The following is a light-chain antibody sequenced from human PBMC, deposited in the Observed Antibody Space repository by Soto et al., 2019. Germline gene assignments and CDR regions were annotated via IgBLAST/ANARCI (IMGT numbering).Light chain of an antibody. CDR3: DTWDDSVRAVV. CDR2: DNY. V-gene: IGLV1-51*01. J-gene: IGLJ2*01. CDR1: TSNIGNNY. Sequence: QSVLTQPPSVSAAPGQKVTISCSGTTSNIGNNYVSWFQQLPGTAPKLLIYDNYKRPSGIPDRFSASKSGTSATLGITGLQTGDAADYYCDTWDDSVRAVVFGGGTKLTVL.